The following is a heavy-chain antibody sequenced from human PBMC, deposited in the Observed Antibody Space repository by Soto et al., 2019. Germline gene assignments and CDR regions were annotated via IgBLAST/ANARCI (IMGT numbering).Heavy chain of an antibody. V-gene: IGHV1-18*01. D-gene: IGHD3-10*01. CDR2: LSAYNVNT. Sequence: QVQLVQSGAAVKKPGASVKVSCKASGYSFTSYGISRVRQAPGRGLEWRGWLSAYNVNTSYAPKLQGRATMTTDTATSTAYMELRSVRSDDTAVYYCARDNGFGESDVWGQGTKVTVCS. J-gene: IGHJ6*02. CDR1: GYSFTSYG. CDR3: ARDNGFGESDV.